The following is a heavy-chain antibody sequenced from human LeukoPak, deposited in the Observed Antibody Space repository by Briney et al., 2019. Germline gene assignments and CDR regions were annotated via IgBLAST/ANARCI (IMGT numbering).Heavy chain of an antibody. CDR3: ARERGVLTPPIIDY. D-gene: IGHD1-1*01. J-gene: IGHJ4*02. V-gene: IGHV4-4*07. CDR1: GGSISSYY. CDR2: IYTSGST. Sequence: PSETLSLTCTVPGGSISSYYWSWIRQPAGKGLEWIGRIYTSGSTNYNPSLKSRVTMSVDTSKNQFSLKLSSVTAADTAVYYCARERGVLTPPIIDYWGQGTLVTVSS.